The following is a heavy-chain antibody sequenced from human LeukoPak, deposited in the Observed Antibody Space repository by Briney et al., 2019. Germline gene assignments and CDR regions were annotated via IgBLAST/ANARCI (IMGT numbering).Heavy chain of an antibody. Sequence: PSQTLSLTCTVSGDSISSGDYYWSWIRQPPGKGLEWIGEINHSRSTNYNPSLKSRVTISVDTSKNQFSLKLSSVTAADTAVYYCARLRCSSTSCFWRREPYGDAFDIWGQGTMVTVSS. D-gene: IGHD2-2*01. CDR1: GDSISSGDYY. CDR3: ARLRCSSTSCFWRREPYGDAFDI. J-gene: IGHJ3*02. V-gene: IGHV4-30-4*08. CDR2: INHSRST.